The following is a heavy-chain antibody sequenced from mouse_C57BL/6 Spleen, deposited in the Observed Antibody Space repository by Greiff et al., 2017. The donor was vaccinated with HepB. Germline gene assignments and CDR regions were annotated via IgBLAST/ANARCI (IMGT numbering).Heavy chain of an antibody. CDR2: ISSGGDYI. D-gene: IGHD2-1*01. CDR3: TREGIYYGNYGYFDV. Sequence: EVKLVESGEGLVKPGGSLKLSCAASGFTFSSYAMSWVRQTPEKRLEWVAYISSGGDYIYYADTVKGRFTISRDNARNTLYLQMSSLKSEDTAMYYCTREGIYYGNYGYFDVWGTGTTVTVSS. J-gene: IGHJ1*03. V-gene: IGHV5-9-1*02. CDR1: GFTFSSYA.